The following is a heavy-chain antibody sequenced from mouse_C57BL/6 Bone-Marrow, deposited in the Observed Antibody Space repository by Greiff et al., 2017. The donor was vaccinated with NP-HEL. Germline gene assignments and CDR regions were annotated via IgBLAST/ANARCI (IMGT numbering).Heavy chain of an antibody. CDR3: ANWGTVDMDY. D-gene: IGHD1-1*01. J-gene: IGHJ4*01. CDR1: GYTFTSYW. V-gene: IGHV1-64*01. CDR2: IHPNSGST. Sequence: VQAVESGAELVKPGASVKLSCKASGYTFTSYWMHWVKQRPGQGLEWIGMIHPNSGSTNYNEKFKSKVTLTVDKSSSTVYMQLSSLTSEDSAVCYCANWGTVDMDYWGQGTSVTVSS.